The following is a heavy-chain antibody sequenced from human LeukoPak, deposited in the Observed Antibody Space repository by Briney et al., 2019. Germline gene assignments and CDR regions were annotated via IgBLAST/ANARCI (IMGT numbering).Heavy chain of an antibody. CDR3: ARDRYSGGWYSEVGVFDY. D-gene: IGHD6-19*01. CDR1: GFTFSNFG. V-gene: IGHV3-23*01. J-gene: IGHJ4*02. CDR2: ITSGGTNR. Sequence: GGSLRLSCAASGFTFSNFGMNWVRQAPGKGLEWVSAITSGGTNRFYADSVKGRFTISRDNSKNTLYLQMNSLRAEDTAVYYCARDRYSGGWYSEVGVFDYWGQGTLVTVSS.